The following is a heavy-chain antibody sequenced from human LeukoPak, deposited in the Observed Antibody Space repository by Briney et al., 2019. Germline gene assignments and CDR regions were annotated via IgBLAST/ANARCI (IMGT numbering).Heavy chain of an antibody. CDR1: GYTFTSYG. Sequence: ASAKVSCKASGYTFTSYGISWVRQAPGQGLEWMGWISAYNGNTNYAQKLQGRVTMTTDTSTNTAYMELRSLRSDDTAVYFCSRVALGYCSSTSCYPVSFNYWGQGTLVTVSS. CDR2: ISAYNGNT. J-gene: IGHJ4*02. CDR3: SRVALGYCSSTSCYPVSFNY. D-gene: IGHD2-2*01. V-gene: IGHV1-18*01.